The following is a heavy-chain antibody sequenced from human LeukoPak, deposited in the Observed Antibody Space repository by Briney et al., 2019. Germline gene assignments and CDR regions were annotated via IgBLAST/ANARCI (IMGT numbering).Heavy chain of an antibody. D-gene: IGHD4-17*01. J-gene: IGHJ4*02. CDR3: AKDPTAGDYLR. V-gene: IGHV3-23*01. CDR1: GFTFSSYA. Sequence: GGSLRLSCAASGFTFSSYAMSWVRQAPGKGLERVSAISGSGGSTYYADSVKGRFTISRDNSKNMLYLQMNSLRAEDTAVYYCAKDPTAGDYLRWGQGTLVTVSS. CDR2: ISGSGGST.